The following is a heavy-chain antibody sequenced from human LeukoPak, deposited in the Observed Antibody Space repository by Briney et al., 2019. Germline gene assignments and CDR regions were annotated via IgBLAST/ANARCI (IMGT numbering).Heavy chain of an antibody. CDR2: INYSGST. CDR1: GGSISSYY. CDR3: ARVVRDGSLALDY. V-gene: IGHV4-59*01. Sequence: SETLSLTCTVSGGSISSYYWTWIRQPPGKGLEWIGYINYSGSTNYNPSLKSRVTNSVDTSKNQFSLKLSSVTAADTAVYYCARVVRDGSLALDYWGQGTLVTVSS. D-gene: IGHD5-24*01. J-gene: IGHJ4*02.